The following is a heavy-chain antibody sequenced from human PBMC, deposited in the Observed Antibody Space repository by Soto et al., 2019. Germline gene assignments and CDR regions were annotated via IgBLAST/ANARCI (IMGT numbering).Heavy chain of an antibody. CDR2: IYPDGNKK. CDR1: GFTFSSHT. D-gene: IGHD2-2*01. CDR3: AKLRSASSYSDCGC. Sequence: PGGSLRLSCVASGFTFSSHTMHWVRQAPGKGLEWVTFIYPDGNKKYYAESVKGRFTTSRDNSKNTMYLQMNSLRVEDTAIYYCAKLRSASSYSDCGCWGQGA. J-gene: IGHJ4*02. V-gene: IGHV3-30-3*02.